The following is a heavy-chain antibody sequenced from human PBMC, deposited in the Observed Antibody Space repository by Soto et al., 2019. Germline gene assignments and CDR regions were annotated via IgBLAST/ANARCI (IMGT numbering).Heavy chain of an antibody. Sequence: QVQLVESGGGVVQPGRSLRLSCAASGFSFSTYGMHWVRQAPGKGLEWVAVISYDGNIKYYADSVKGRFTISRDNSKNTLHLQMTSLRVEDTAVYFCATYDIVVVPAAYIVGLDSWGQGTLVTVSS. D-gene: IGHD2-2*01. CDR3: ATYDIVVVPAAYIVGLDS. CDR1: GFSFSTYG. J-gene: IGHJ4*02. CDR2: ISYDGNIK. V-gene: IGHV3-30*03.